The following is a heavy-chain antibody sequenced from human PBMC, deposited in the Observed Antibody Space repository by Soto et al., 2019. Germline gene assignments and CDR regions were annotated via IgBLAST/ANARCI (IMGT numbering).Heavy chain of an antibody. D-gene: IGHD3-22*01. CDR1: GGSISSYY. V-gene: IGHV4-59*12. CDR3: ARGGVDYYDSSGYYFSPYYFDY. CDR2: IYYSGST. Sequence: TSETLSLTCTVSGGSISSYYWSWIRQPPGKGLEWIGYIYYSGSTNYNPSLKSRVTISVDRSKNQFSLKLSSVTAADTAVYYCARGGVDYYDSSGYYFSPYYFDYWGQGTLVTVSS. J-gene: IGHJ4*02.